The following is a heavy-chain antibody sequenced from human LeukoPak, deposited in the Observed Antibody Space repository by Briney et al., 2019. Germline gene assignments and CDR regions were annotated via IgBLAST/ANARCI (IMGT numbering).Heavy chain of an antibody. J-gene: IGHJ3*02. D-gene: IGHD3-22*01. V-gene: IGHV3-53*01. CDR1: GFTVSSNC. CDR3: ARDKVEYYDSSGYYYNSAFDI. CDR2: IYSGGST. Sequence: GRSLRLSCAASGFTVSSNCMSWVRQTPGKGLEWVSVIYSGGSTYYADSVKGRFTVSRDNSKNTLYLQMNSLRAEDTAVYYCARDKVEYYDSSGYYYNSAFDIWGQGTMVTVSS.